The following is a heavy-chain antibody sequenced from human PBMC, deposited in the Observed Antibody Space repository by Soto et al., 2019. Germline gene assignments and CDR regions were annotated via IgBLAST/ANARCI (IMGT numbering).Heavy chain of an antibody. J-gene: IGHJ4*02. D-gene: IGHD1-26*01. CDR2: IYYSGST. V-gene: IGHV4-39*01. Sequence: PSETLSLTCTVSSASISSTNYTWGWIRQPPGKGLEWIGNIYYSGSTYYNPSLNSRVTVSVDTSKNQFSLKVTSVTAADTAVYYCARGTYSGSYSVYFDYWAQGTLVTVSS. CDR3: ARGTYSGSYSVYFDY. CDR1: SASISSTNYT.